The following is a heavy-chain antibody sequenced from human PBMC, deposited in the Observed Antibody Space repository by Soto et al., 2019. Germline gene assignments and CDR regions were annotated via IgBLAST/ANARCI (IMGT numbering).Heavy chain of an antibody. Sequence: EVQLVESGGGLVQPGGSLRLSCAASGFTFSTYWMQWVRQVAGEGLVWVSSISENGGITTYADSVKGRFTISRDNAKNTLYLQMNGLRVEDTAIYYCAGEYYSSGTHWGQGTLVTVST. J-gene: IGHJ1*01. CDR3: AGEYYSSGTH. CDR1: GFTFSTYW. D-gene: IGHD3-10*01. V-gene: IGHV3-74*01. CDR2: ISENGGIT.